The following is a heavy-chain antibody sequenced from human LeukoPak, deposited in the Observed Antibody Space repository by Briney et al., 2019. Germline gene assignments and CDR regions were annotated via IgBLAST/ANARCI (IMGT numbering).Heavy chain of an antibody. D-gene: IGHD6-13*01. V-gene: IGHV1-8*01. Sequence: ASVKVSCKASGYTFTSYDINWVRQATGQGLEWMGWMNPNSGNTGYAQKFQGRVTMTRNTSISTAYMELSSLRSEDTAVYYCARVRSSLYWDAFDIWGQGTMVTVSS. CDR2: MNPNSGNT. J-gene: IGHJ3*02. CDR3: ARVRSSLYWDAFDI. CDR1: GYTFTSYD.